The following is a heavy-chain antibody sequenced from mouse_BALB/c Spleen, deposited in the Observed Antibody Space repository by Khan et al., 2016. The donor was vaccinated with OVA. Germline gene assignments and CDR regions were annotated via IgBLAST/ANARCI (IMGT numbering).Heavy chain of an antibody. J-gene: IGHJ4*01. Sequence: QVQLQQSGAELAKPGASVKMSCKASGYTFTSYWMHWVKQRPGQGLEWIGYINPSTAYSEYNQKFKDKVTLTEDKSSSTAYMQLSSLTSEDSAVYYCGRCGPFFYGSMEDAVDYWGQGTSVTVSS. CDR2: INPSTAYS. V-gene: IGHV1-7*01. CDR3: GRCGPFFYGSMEDAVDY. D-gene: IGHD1-1*01. CDR1: GYTFTSYW.